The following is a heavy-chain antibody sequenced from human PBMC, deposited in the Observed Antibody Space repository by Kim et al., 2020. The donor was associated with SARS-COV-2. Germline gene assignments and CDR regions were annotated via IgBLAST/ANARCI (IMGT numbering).Heavy chain of an antibody. CDR3: AGGVGFDP. D-gene: IGHD2-15*01. V-gene: IGHV4-59*09. CDR2: YRGST. J-gene: IGHJ5*02. Sequence: YRGSTHYKPSLKSRVTMSVDTSKKQVSLKLSSVTAADTAVYYCAGGVGFDPWGQGTLVTVSS.